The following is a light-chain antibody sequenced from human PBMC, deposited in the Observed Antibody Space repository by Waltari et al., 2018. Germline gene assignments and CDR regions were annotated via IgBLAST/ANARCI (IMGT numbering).Light chain of an antibody. CDR3: CSYVASYTFV. CDR2: DVS. J-gene: IGLJ2*01. Sequence: QSALTQPRSVSGSPGQSVTISCTGTVRDIGGYDYFPWYQQHPGKAPRIMIYDVSERPSGVPDRFSGSKSGNTASLTISGLQAEDEAEYFCCSYVASYTFVFGGGTRLTVL. CDR1: VRDIGGYDY. V-gene: IGLV2-11*01.